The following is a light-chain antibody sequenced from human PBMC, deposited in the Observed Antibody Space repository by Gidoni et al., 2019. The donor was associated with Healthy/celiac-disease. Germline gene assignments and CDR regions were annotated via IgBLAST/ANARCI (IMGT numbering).Light chain of an antibody. CDR3: QQDYSYPLT. V-gene: IGKV1-8*01. Sequence: AIRMTQSPSSFSASTGDRVTITCRASQGISSYLAWYQQKPGNAPKRLIYAASTQQSGVPSRFSGSGSGTDFTLTISCLQSEDFATYYCQQDYSYPLTFGGGTKVEIK. CDR1: QGISSY. CDR2: AAS. J-gene: IGKJ4*01.